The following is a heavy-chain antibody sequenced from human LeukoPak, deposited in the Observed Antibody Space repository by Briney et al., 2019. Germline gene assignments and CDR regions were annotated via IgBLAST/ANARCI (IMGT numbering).Heavy chain of an antibody. D-gene: IGHD3-10*01. CDR2: IKQDGSEK. CDR1: GFTFSSYW. V-gene: IGHV3-7*01. Sequence: GGSLRLSCAASGFTFSSYWMSWDRQAPGKGLEWVANIKQDGSEKYYVDSVKGRFTISRDNAKNSLYLQMNSLRAEDTAVYYCAREGDHYYYYYMDVWGKGTTVTVSS. CDR3: AREGDHYYYYYMDV. J-gene: IGHJ6*03.